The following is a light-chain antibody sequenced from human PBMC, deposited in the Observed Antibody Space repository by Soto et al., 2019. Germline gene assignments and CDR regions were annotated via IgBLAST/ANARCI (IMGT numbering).Light chain of an antibody. CDR3: QQYGNAPFT. J-gene: IGKJ3*01. CDR1: QSVSSNY. Sequence: EIVLTQPPGTLSFSPGERATLTCRASQSVSSNYLAWFQQKPGQAPRLLIYGASSRATGIPDRFSGSGSGTDFTLTISRLEPEDFAVYYCQQYGNAPFTFGPGTKVDIK. CDR2: GAS. V-gene: IGKV3-20*01.